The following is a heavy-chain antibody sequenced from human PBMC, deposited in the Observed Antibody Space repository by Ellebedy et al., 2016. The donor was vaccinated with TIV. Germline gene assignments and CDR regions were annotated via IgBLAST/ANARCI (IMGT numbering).Heavy chain of an antibody. J-gene: IGHJ6*02. CDR2: IIPIIDMP. CDR3: ARPSPRSGSGTYLYYYAMDV. V-gene: IGHV1-69*02. CDR1: GGTFSSYT. D-gene: IGHD3-10*01. Sequence: SVKVSXXASGGTFSSYTFSWVRQAPGQGLEWMGKIIPIIDMPNYAQKFQGRVTITADKSTSTAYMELSSLRSEDTAVYYCARPSPRSGSGTYLYYYAMDVWGQGTTVTVSS.